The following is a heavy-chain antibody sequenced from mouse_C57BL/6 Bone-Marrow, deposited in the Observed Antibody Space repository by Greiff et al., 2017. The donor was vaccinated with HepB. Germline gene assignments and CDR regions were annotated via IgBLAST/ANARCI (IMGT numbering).Heavy chain of an antibody. CDR2: IYPGDGDT. CDR1: GYAFSSSW. D-gene: IGHD1-1*01. J-gene: IGHJ3*01. CDR3: ARLTTVVGGFAY. V-gene: IGHV1-82*01. Sequence: VKLQESGPELVKPGASVKISCKASGYAFSSSWMNWVKQRPGKGLEWIGRIYPGDGDTNYNGKFKGKATLTADKSSSTAYMQLSSLTSEDSAVYFCARLTTVVGGFAYWGQGTLVTVSA.